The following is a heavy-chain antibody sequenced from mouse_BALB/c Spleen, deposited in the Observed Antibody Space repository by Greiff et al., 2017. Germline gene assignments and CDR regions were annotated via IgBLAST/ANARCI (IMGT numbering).Heavy chain of an antibody. J-gene: IGHJ3*01. CDR1: GYSITSDYA. V-gene: IGHV3-2*02. CDR3: ASSPYYRYDGFAY. Sequence: EVQLQESGPGLVKPSQSLSLTCTVTGYSITSDYAWNWIRQFPGNKLEWMGYISYSGSTSYNPSLKSRISITRDTSKNQFFLQLNSVTTEDTATYYCASSPYYRYDGFAYWGQGTLVTVSA. D-gene: IGHD2-14*01. CDR2: ISYSGST.